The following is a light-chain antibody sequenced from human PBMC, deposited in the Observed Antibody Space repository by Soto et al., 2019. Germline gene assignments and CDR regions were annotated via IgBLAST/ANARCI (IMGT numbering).Light chain of an antibody. Sequence: EIVLTQSPATLSLSPGERATLSCRASQSVSSYLAWYQQKPGQAPRLLIYDASNRATGIPARFSGSGSGTDFTLTISSLEPEDFAVYHCQQYGASPWTFGQGTKVDIK. J-gene: IGKJ1*01. CDR2: DAS. CDR1: QSVSSY. CDR3: QQYGASPWT. V-gene: IGKV3-11*01.